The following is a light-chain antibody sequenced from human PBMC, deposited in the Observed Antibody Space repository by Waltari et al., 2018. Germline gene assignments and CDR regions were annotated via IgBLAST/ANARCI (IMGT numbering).Light chain of an antibody. V-gene: IGKV1-5*03. Sequence: DIQMTQSPSTLSASVGDRVTITCRASQSINSWLAWYQQTPGRAPKHLIYEASSLESGVPSKCSGSGSGTEFTLIISSLQPDDFATYYCQQYYSYYTFGQGTKLEIK. J-gene: IGKJ2*01. CDR2: EAS. CDR3: QQYYSYYT. CDR1: QSINSW.